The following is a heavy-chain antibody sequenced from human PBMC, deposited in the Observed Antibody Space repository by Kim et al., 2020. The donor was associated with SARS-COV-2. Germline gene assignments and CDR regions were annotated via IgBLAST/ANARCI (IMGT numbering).Heavy chain of an antibody. D-gene: IGHD3-22*01. Sequence: IRVTISVDTSKNQFSLKLSSVAAADTAVYYCARVLQDYYDSSGYGGFDYWGQGTLVTVSS. CDR3: ARVLQDYYDSSGYGGFDY. J-gene: IGHJ4*02. V-gene: IGHV4-31*02.